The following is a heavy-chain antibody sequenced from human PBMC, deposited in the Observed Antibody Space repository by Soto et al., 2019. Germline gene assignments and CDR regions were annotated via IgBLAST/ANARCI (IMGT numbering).Heavy chain of an antibody. V-gene: IGHV4-34*01. CDR3: ARAAPRYCSGGSCYSGRAY. D-gene: IGHD2-15*01. CDR2: INHSGST. J-gene: IGHJ4*02. CDR1: GWAFSGYY. Sequence: SEPLSLTFARSGWAFSGYYWSWIRQPPGKGLEWIGEINHSGSTNYNPSLKSRVTISVDTSKNQFSLKLSSVTAADTAVYYCARAAPRYCSGGSCYSGRAYWGQGTLVTVS.